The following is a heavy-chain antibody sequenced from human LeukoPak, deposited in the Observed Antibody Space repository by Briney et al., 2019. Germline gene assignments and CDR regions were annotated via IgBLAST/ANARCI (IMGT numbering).Heavy chain of an antibody. D-gene: IGHD1-26*01. CDR1: GGTFSSYA. CDR3: ARSVVGATGNLYAFDI. J-gene: IGHJ3*02. Sequence: GASVKVSCKASGGTFSSYAISWVRQAPGQGLEWMGGIIPIFGTANYAQKFQGRVTITADESTSTAYMELSSLRSEDTAVYYCARSVVGATGNLYAFDIWGQGTIVTVSS. V-gene: IGHV1-69*13. CDR2: IIPIFGTA.